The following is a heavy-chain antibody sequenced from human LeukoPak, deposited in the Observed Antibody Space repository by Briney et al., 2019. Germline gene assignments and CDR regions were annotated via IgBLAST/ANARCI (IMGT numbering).Heavy chain of an antibody. D-gene: IGHD3-16*01. J-gene: IGHJ4*02. V-gene: IGHV3-23*01. CDR2: ISGSGGST. Sequence: GGSLRLSCTTSGFTFSSYAMSWVRQAPGKGLEWVSAISGSGGSTYYADSVKGRFTISRDNSKNTLYLQMNSLRAEDTAVYYCAKCLFQVGYFDYWGQGTLVTVSS. CDR3: AKCLFQVGYFDY. CDR1: GFTFSSYA.